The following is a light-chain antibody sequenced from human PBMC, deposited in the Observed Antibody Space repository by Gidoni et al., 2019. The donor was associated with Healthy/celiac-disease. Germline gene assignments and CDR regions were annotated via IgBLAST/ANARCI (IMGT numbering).Light chain of an antibody. V-gene: IGKV1-5*03. Sequence: DIQMTQPPSTLSASVGDRVAITCRASPSIRSGLAWYQQKPGKAPKLLIYKASSLESGVPSRFSGSGSGTEFTLTISSLQPDDFAAYYCQQYNSYSGTFXQXTKVXIK. CDR2: KAS. CDR3: QQYNSYSGT. J-gene: IGKJ1*01. CDR1: PSIRSG.